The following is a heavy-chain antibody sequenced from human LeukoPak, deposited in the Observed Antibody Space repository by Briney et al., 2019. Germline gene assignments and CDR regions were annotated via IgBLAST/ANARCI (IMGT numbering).Heavy chain of an antibody. CDR3: ARESYSTSCHDY. V-gene: IGHV3-48*03. CDR2: ISSSGNTI. Sequence: AGSLRLSCAASGFTFSSYEMNWVRQPPGKGLEWVSYISSSGNTIYYADSVKGRFTISRDNAKNSLYLQMNSLRSEDTAVYYCARESYSTSCHDYWGQGTLVTVSS. CDR1: GFTFSSYE. D-gene: IGHD6-13*01. J-gene: IGHJ4*02.